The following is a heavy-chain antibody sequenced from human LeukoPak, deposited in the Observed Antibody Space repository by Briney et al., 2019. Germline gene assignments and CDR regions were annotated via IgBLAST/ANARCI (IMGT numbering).Heavy chain of an antibody. D-gene: IGHD2-21*02. CDR3: ARAAYCGGDCYLFDY. CDR2: IYYSGST. Sequence: SETLSLTCTVSSDSIYSSNYYCGWIRQPPRKGLEWIGSIYYSGSTYYNSSLKSRVTISVDTSKNQFSLKLSSLTAADTVVYYCARAAYCGGDCYLFDYWGQGTLVTVFS. CDR1: SDSIYSSNYY. V-gene: IGHV4-39*01. J-gene: IGHJ4*02.